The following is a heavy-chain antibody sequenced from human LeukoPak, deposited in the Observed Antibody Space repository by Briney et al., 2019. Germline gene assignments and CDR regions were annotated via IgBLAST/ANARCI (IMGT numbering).Heavy chain of an antibody. CDR1: GYTFTSYD. Sequence: GASVKVSCKASGYTFTSYDINWVRQATGQGLEWMGWMNPNSGNTGYAQKFKGRVTINRNTSISTAYMELSSLRSEDTAVYYCGRGFPAADSYFDYWGQGTLVTVSS. CDR3: GRGFPAADSYFDY. D-gene: IGHD6-13*01. J-gene: IGHJ4*02. CDR2: MNPNSGNT. V-gene: IGHV1-8*03.